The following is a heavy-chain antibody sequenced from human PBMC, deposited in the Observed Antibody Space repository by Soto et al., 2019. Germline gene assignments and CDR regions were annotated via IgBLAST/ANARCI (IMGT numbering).Heavy chain of an antibody. CDR2: MSPGNGNT. Sequence: HVQLVQSGAEVKTPGASVKVPCKASGYTFSSLDINWVRQTTGQGLEWMGWMSPGNGNTGYAQRFQGRVTMTSDISISTAYMELSSLTSQDTAVYYCARGLAAGVDYWGQGTLVTVSS. D-gene: IGHD6-13*01. J-gene: IGHJ4*02. V-gene: IGHV1-8*01. CDR3: ARGLAAGVDY. CDR1: GYTFSSLD.